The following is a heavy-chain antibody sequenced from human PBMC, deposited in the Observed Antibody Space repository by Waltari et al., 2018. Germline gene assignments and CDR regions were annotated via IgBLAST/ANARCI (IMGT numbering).Heavy chain of an antibody. J-gene: IGHJ4*02. Sequence: QVQLQQWGAGLLKPSETLSLTCAVYGGSFSGYYWSWIRQPPGKGLGWIGEINHSGSTNYNPSPKSRFTISLDTSKNQFSMKVSSVTAADSVVYNWARALRPPIAAAASQLDYWGQGTLVTVSS. CDR2: INHSGST. D-gene: IGHD6-13*01. CDR1: GGSFSGYY. CDR3: ARALRPPIAAAASQLDY. V-gene: IGHV4-34*01.